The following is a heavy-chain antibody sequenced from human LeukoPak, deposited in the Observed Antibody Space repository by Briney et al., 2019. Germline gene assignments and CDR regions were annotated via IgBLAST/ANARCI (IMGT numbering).Heavy chain of an antibody. CDR1: GFTFSHYW. CDR2: IKPDGSEK. J-gene: IGHJ3*02. V-gene: IGHV3-7*01. Sequence: GGSLRLSCAASGFTFSHYWMSWVRQAPGKGLEWVANIKPDGSEKYYVDSVKGRFTISRDNTKNSLYLQMDSLRAEDTAVYYRGREDMWAFDMWGQGTMVTVSS. D-gene: IGHD2-15*01. CDR3: GREDMWAFDM.